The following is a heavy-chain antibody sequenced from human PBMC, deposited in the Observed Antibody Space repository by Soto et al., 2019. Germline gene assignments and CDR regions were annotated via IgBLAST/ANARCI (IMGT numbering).Heavy chain of an antibody. J-gene: IGHJ3*02. V-gene: IGHV3-11*06. CDR2: ISSSSSYT. CDR3: ARLIAVAGTAFDI. D-gene: IGHD6-19*01. CDR1: GFTFSDYY. Sequence: TGGSLRLSCAASGFTFSDYYMSWIRQAPGKGLEWVSYISSSSSYTNYADSVKGRFTISRDNAKNSLYLQMNSLRAEDTAVYYCARLIAVAGTAFDIWGQETMVTVSS.